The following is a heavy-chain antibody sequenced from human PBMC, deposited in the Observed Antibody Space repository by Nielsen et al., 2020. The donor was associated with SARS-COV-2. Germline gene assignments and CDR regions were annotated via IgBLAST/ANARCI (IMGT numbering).Heavy chain of an antibody. Sequence: SETLSLTCGVHGESFRGFYWTWIRQSPGKGLEWIGDIDHRGNTHSRSSLESRVSIFRDTSKSQVSLRLSSVTAADTAVYFCARGHDGGTYYHYYLDVWGRGTTVTVSS. D-gene: IGHD1-26*01. CDR3: ARGHDGGTYYHYYLDV. J-gene: IGHJ6*03. CDR1: GESFRGFY. V-gene: IGHV4-34*01. CDR2: IDHRGNT.